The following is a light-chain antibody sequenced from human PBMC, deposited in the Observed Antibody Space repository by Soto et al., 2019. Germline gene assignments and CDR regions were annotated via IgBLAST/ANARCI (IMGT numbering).Light chain of an antibody. CDR3: QQYTNWPIT. V-gene: IGKV3D-15*01. CDR1: QTVGRDY. Sequence: EMVMTQSPGTLSVSPGERATLSCRASQTVGRDYLAWYQHKPGQAPRLLIYGISNRATGIPDRFSGSGSGTEFTLTISSVQPEDVAIYYCQQYTNWPITFG. CDR2: GIS. J-gene: IGKJ5*01.